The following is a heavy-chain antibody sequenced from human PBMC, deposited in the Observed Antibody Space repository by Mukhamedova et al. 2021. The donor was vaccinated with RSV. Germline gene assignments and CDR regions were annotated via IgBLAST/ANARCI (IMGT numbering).Heavy chain of an antibody. D-gene: IGHD3-3*01. Sequence: VKGRFTISRDNSKNTLYLQMNSLRAEDTAVYYCAKDSALVVTIFGVVITYFDYWGQGTLVTVSS. V-gene: IGHV3-23*01. J-gene: IGHJ4*02. CDR3: AKDSALVVTIFGVVITYFDY.